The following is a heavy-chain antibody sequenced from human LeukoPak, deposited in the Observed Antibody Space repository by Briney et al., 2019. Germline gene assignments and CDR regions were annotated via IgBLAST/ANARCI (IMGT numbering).Heavy chain of an antibody. D-gene: IGHD6-19*01. CDR1: GGSISSGSYY. V-gene: IGHV4-61*02. J-gene: IGHJ5*02. CDR2: IYTSGST. CDR3: ARDKGTAVAGTWFDP. Sequence: SETLSLTCTVSGGSISSGSYYWSWIRQPAGKGLEWIGRIYTSGSTNYNPSLKSRVTISVDTSENQFSLKLSSVTAADTAVYYCARDKGTAVAGTWFDPWGQGTLVTVSS.